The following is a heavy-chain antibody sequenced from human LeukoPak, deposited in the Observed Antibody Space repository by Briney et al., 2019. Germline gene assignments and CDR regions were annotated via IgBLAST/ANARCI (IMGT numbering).Heavy chain of an antibody. D-gene: IGHD6-13*01. CDR1: GGSFSGYY. J-gene: IGHJ4*02. V-gene: IGHV4-34*01. CDR3: ARTRKGGSSWYNY. CDR2: INHSGST. Sequence: SETLSLTCAVYGGSFSGYYWSWIRQPPGKGLEWIGEINHSGSTNYNPSLKSRVTISVDTSKNQYSLKLSSVTAADTAVYYCARTRKGGSSWYNYWGQGTLVTVSS.